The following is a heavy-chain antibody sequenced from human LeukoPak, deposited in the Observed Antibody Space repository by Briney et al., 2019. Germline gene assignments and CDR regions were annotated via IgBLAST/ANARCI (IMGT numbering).Heavy chain of an antibody. CDR3: ARDLVDGSGQLDY. J-gene: IGHJ4*02. D-gene: IGHD6-19*01. V-gene: IGHV4-39*07. CDR2: IYYSGST. CDR1: GGSISSSSYY. Sequence: PSETLSLTCTVSGGSISSSSYYWGWIRQPPGKGLEWIGSIYYSGSTYYDPSLKSRVTISVDTSKNQFSLKLSSVTAADTAVYYCARDLVDGSGQLDYWGQGTLVTVSS.